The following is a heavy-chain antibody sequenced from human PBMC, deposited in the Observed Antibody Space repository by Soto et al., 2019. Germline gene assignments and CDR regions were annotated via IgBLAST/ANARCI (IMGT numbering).Heavy chain of an antibody. CDR3: ARSRRSVVVVAATHDY. CDR2: IYYSGST. CDR1: GGSISSSSYY. J-gene: IGHJ4*02. D-gene: IGHD2-15*01. Sequence: SETLSLTCTVSGGSISSSSYYWGWIRQPPGKGLEWIGSIYYSGSTYYNPSLKSRVTISVDTSKNQFSLKLSSVTAADTAVYYCARSRRSVVVVAATHDYWGQGTLVTVSS. V-gene: IGHV4-39*01.